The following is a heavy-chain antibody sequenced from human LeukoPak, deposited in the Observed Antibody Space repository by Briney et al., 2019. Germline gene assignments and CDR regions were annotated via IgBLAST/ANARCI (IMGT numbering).Heavy chain of an antibody. CDR3: ARGTAMATIYYYYYYMDV. Sequence: SETLSLTCAVYGGSFSGYYWSWIRQPPGKGLEWIGEINHSGSTNYNPSLKSRVTISVDTSKNQFSLKLSSVTAADTAVCYCARGTAMATIYYYYYYMDVWGKGTTVTVSS. V-gene: IGHV4-34*01. CDR1: GGSFSGYY. CDR2: INHSGST. J-gene: IGHJ6*03. D-gene: IGHD5-18*01.